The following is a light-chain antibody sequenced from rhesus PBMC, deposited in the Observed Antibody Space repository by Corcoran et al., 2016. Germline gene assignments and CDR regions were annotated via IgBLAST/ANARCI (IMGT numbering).Light chain of an antibody. J-gene: IGKJ2*01. V-gene: IGKV1-74*01. CDR3: QHGYGTPYS. CDR2: KAS. CDR1: DNVNNY. Sequence: DIQMTQSPSSLSASVGDRVTITCRASDNVNNYLNWYQQNPGKAPKLLVYKASTWQSGVPSRFSGSGSGTDDTFTISSLQPEDVATYYCQHGYGTPYSFGQGTKVEIQ.